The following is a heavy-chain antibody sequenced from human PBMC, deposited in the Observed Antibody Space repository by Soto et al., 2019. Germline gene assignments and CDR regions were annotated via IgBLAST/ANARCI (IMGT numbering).Heavy chain of an antibody. D-gene: IGHD5-12*01. J-gene: IGHJ5*02. CDR3: ARHHGPTTSENWFDP. CDR1: GYTFFTYD. CDR2: ISTYSGDT. V-gene: IGHV1-18*01. Sequence: QVHLVQSGVEVKTPGASVKVSCQASGYTFFTYDISWVRQAPGQGLEWMGWISTYSGDTKYAQKFQGRVTMTTDTTTTTAYLELRSPRSDDPAVYYCARHHGPTTSENWFDPWGQGTLVTVSS.